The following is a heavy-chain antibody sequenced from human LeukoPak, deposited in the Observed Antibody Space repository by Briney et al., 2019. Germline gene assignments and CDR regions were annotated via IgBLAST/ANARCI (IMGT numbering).Heavy chain of an antibody. CDR3: ARRRDYFDY. CDR1: GFTSSDYY. Sequence: NPGRSLRLSCAASGFTSSDYYMSWIRQAPGKGLEWVSYSSSRGGTIDYAESVKGRFTISRDNAKNSLYLQMNSLRAEDTAVYYCARRRDYFDYWGQGTLVTVSS. J-gene: IGHJ4*02. V-gene: IGHV3-11*01. CDR2: SSSRGGTI.